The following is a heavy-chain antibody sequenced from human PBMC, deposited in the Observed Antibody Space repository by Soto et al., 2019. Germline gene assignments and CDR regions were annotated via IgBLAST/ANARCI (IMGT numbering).Heavy chain of an antibody. D-gene: IGHD6-6*01. J-gene: IGHJ6*03. CDR2: IVPMFGIP. CDR3: ASGPYTSSAGRYYCYYMDV. CDR1: GGTFSSYA. Sequence: QVQLVQSGAEVKKPGSSVKVSCKASGGTFSSYAINWLRQAPGQGLEWMGRIVPMFGIPNFAPQFQGRVTVTAARSATTAYMELRSLRPEDTAMYCCASGPYTSSAGRYYCYYMDVWGKMTT. V-gene: IGHV1-69*02.